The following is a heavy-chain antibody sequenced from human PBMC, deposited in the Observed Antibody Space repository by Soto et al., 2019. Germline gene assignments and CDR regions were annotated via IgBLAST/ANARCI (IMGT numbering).Heavy chain of an antibody. J-gene: IGHJ3*02. CDR3: AKEFQWELHAFDI. CDR2: MGNDGITT. D-gene: IGHD1-26*01. V-gene: IGHV3-30*18. Sequence: QVQLVESGGGVVQPGRSLRLSCEASGFTFSTYGMHWVRQAPGKGLEWVAVMGNDGITTFYADSVKGRFTISRDNSKNTLFLQMNSLRADDTAVYYCAKEFQWELHAFDIWGQGTMVTVSS. CDR1: GFTFSTYG.